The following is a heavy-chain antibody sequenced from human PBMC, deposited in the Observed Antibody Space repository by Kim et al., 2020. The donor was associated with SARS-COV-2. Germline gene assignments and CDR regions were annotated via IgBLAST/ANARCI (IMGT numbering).Heavy chain of an antibody. Sequence: GGSLRLSCAASGFPFSDSVLHWVRQASGRGLEWVGRVRRKGDNYATEYAASVKGRFTISRDDSSSMAFLQMKTLKTEDTAVYYCGRHAPAASEDAFDVWGRGTMSTVSS. V-gene: IGHV3-73*01. CDR2: VRRKGDNYAT. CDR1: GFPFSDSV. D-gene: IGHD2-2*01. J-gene: IGHJ3*01. CDR3: GRHAPAASEDAFDV.